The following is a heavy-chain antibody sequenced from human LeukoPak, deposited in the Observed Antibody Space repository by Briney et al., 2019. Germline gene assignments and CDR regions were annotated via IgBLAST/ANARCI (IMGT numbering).Heavy chain of an antibody. CDR1: GGSFSGYY. J-gene: IGHJ4*02. D-gene: IGHD6-6*01. V-gene: IGHV4-34*01. Sequence: SETLSLTCAVYGGSFSGYYWSWIRQPPGKGLEWIGEINHSGSTNYNPSLKSRATISVDTSKNQSSLKLSSVTAADTAVYYCARGGGIAARRSYFDYWGQGTLVTVSS. CDR3: ARGGGIAARRSYFDY. CDR2: INHSGST.